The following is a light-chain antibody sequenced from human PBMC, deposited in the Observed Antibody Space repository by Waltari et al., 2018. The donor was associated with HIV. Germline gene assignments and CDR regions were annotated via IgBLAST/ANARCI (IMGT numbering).Light chain of an antibody. CDR3: QVSVVSSDHPT. CDR1: NIGDKL. CDR2: YDS. V-gene: IGLV3-21*04. J-gene: IGLJ2*01. Sequence: SYVLTQPPSVSVAPGQTAKITCGGFNIGDKLVHWFRQKPGQAPGVGSYYDSDRRAGIHERCSGSNSGNTATLTISRVEAGDEADYDCQVSVVSSDHPTFGGGTKLTVL.